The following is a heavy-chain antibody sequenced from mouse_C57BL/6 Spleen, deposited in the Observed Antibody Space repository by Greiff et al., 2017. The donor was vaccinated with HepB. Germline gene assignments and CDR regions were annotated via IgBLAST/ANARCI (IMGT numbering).Heavy chain of an antibody. J-gene: IGHJ1*03. CDR1: GYSITSGYY. Sequence: ESGPGLVKPSQSLSLTCSVTGYSITSGYYWNWIRQFPGNKLEWMGYISYDGSNNYNPSLKNRISITRDTSKNQFFLKLNSVTTEDTATYYCARLTTVVAHWYFDVWGTGTTVTVSS. D-gene: IGHD1-1*01. CDR2: ISYDGSN. CDR3: ARLTTVVAHWYFDV. V-gene: IGHV3-6*01.